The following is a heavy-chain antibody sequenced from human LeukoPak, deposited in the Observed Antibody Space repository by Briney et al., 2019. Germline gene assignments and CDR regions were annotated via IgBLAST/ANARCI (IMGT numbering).Heavy chain of an antibody. J-gene: IGHJ5*02. CDR2: IYYSGST. CDR1: GGSISSGTYY. V-gene: IGHV4-31*03. Sequence: PSQTLSLTCTVSGGSISSGTYYWSWIRQHPGKGLEWIGYIYYSGSTNYNPSLKSRVTISVDTSKNQFSLKLSSVTAADTAVYYCAREVPLNWFDPWGQGTLVTVSS. CDR3: AREVPLNWFDP.